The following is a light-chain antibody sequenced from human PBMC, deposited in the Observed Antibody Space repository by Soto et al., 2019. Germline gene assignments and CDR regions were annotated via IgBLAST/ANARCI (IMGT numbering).Light chain of an antibody. CDR2: WAS. CDR3: QQHLSTPLT. CDR1: QSVLYSSNNKNY. Sequence: DIVMTQSPDSLAVSLGERATINCKSSQSVLYSSNNKNYLAWYQQKPGQPPKLLIYWASTRESGVPDRFSGSGSGTDFTLTSSSLQAEDLAVYYCQQHLSTPLTFGGGTKVELK. V-gene: IGKV4-1*01. J-gene: IGKJ4*01.